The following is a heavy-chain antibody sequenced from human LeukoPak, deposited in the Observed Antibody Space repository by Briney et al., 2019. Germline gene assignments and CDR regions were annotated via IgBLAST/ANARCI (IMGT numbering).Heavy chain of an antibody. D-gene: IGHD3-3*01. J-gene: IGHJ4*02. V-gene: IGHV4-39*01. CDR3: ARHFYFWCGYYSYYFDY. Sequence: SGTLTLTCTVTGVSISSSTYYWGWIRQPPRKGLDWTRSIYYSGRSYYNPSLKSRATITGDTSKNQLSLKLSSVTAGDTAVYYCARHFYFWCGYYSYYFDYWGQGTLVTVSS. CDR1: GVSISSSTYY. CDR2: IYYSGRS.